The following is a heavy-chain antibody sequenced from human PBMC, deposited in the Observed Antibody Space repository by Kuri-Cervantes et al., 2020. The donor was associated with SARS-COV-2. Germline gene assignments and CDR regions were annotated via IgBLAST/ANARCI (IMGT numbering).Heavy chain of an antibody. J-gene: IGHJ5*02. CDR3: AGAAGPAARTSWFDP. V-gene: IGHV4-61*02. D-gene: IGHD2-2*01. CDR1: GGSISSGSYY. Sequence: SETLSLTCTVSGGSISSGSYYWSRIRQPAGKGLEWIGRIYTSGSTNYNPSLKSRVTISVDTSKNQFSLKLSSVTAADTAVYYCAGAAGPAARTSWFDPWGQGTLVTVSS. CDR2: IYTSGST.